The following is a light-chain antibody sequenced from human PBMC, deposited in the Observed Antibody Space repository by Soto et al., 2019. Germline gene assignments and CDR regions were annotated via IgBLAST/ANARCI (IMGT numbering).Light chain of an antibody. CDR3: SSFSTSKTEV. J-gene: IGLJ1*01. Sequence: QSVLTQPASVSGSPGQSITISCTGTNSDVGAYNYVSWYQHHPGKATKLMIYDVSNRPSGVSNRFSGSKSGNTASLTFSGLQAEDEADYYCSSFSTSKTEVFGTGTKVTVL. CDR1: NSDVGAYNY. V-gene: IGLV2-14*03. CDR2: DVS.